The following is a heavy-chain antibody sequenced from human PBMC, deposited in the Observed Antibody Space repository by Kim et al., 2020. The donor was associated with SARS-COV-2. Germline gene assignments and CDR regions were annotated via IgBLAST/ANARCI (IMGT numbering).Heavy chain of an antibody. V-gene: IGHV4-38-2*02. J-gene: IGHJ4*02. CDR2: IYHSGST. CDR1: GYSISSGYY. Sequence: SETLSLTCTVSGYSISSGYYWGWIRQPPGKGLEWIGSIYHSGSTYYNPSLKSRVTISVDTSKNQFSLKLSSVTAADTAVYYCARARMIVVVVFEYWGQGTLVTVSS. D-gene: IGHD3-22*01. CDR3: ARARMIVVVVFEY.